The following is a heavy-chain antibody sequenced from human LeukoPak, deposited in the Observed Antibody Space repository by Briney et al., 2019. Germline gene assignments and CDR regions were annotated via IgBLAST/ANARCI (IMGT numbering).Heavy chain of an antibody. CDR1: GFTFSSYS. V-gene: IGHV3-21*01. CDR3: ARDSIPITGTTYFQH. CDR2: ISSSSYI. Sequence: GGSLRLSCAASGFTFSSYSMNWVRQAPGKGLEWVSSISSSSYIYYADSVKGRFTISRDNAKNSLYLQMNSLRAEDTAVYYCARDSIPITGTTYFQHWGQGTLVTVSS. D-gene: IGHD1-20*01. J-gene: IGHJ1*01.